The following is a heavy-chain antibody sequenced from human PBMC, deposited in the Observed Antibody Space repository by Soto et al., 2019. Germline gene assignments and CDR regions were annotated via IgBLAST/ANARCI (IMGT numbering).Heavy chain of an antibody. CDR2: ISASGGST. CDR3: ARSPPANYYGSGSYAD. V-gene: IGHV3-23*01. D-gene: IGHD3-10*01. Sequence: EVRLLESVGGLVQPGGSLRLSCAASGFTFDSYAMNWVRQAPGRGLEWVSTISASGGSTYYANSVKGRFTISKDVFKNTLYLQMNSLRAEDTAKYYCARSPPANYYGSGSYADWGQGTLVTVSS. J-gene: IGHJ4*02. CDR1: GFTFDSYA.